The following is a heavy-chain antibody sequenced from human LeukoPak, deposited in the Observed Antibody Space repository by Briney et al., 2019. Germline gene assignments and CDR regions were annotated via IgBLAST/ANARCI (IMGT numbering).Heavy chain of an antibody. Sequence: SEALSLTCAVHGGSFRGYFRSWIRQPPGEGLEWIWEIKHSGSTNYNPSPKSRVTISVDTSKNQLSLKLSSVTAADPAVYYCARRVGYCSGGSCSTPLCYYYYMDVWGKGTTVTISS. V-gene: IGHV4-34*01. CDR2: IKHSGST. D-gene: IGHD2-15*01. CDR1: GGSFRGYF. J-gene: IGHJ6*03. CDR3: ARRVGYCSGGSCSTPLCYYYYMDV.